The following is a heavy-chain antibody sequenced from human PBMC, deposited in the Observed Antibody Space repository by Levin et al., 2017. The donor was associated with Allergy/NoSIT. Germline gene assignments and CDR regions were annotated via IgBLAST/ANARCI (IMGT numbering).Heavy chain of an antibody. J-gene: IGHJ3*02. Sequence: GGSLRLSCAASGFTFGSHWMHWVRQAPGKGLVWVSRINADGSNTNYADSVKGRFTISRDNPNNTLYLQMNSLRAADSAVYYCARDDQLREDALDIWGQGTVVTVSS. CDR3: ARDDQLREDALDI. CDR1: GFTFGSHW. CDR2: INADGSNT. V-gene: IGHV3-74*01. D-gene: IGHD5-24*01.